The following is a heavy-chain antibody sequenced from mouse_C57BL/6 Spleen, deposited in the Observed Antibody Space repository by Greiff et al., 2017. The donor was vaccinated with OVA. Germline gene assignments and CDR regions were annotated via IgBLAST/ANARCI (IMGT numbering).Heavy chain of an antibody. V-gene: IGHV1-82*01. CDR2: IYPGDGDT. Sequence: VQRVESGPELVKPGASVKISCKASGYAFSSSWMNWVKQRPGKGLEWIGRIYPGDGDTNYNGKFKGKATLTADKSSSTAYMQLSSLTSEDSAVYFCARLGPFYAMDYWGQGTSVTVSS. CDR3: ARLGPFYAMDY. CDR1: GYAFSSSW. J-gene: IGHJ4*01.